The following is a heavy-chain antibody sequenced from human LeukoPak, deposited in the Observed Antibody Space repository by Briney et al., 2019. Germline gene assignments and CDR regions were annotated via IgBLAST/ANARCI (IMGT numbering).Heavy chain of an antibody. D-gene: IGHD4-17*01. CDR1: GFTFSDYY. CDR3: ARDGYGDRWYFDY. V-gene: IGHV3-11*04. J-gene: IGHJ4*02. Sequence: GGSLRLSCAASGFTFSDYYMSWIRQAPGKGLEWVSDISSSGSTIYYADSVKGRFTISRDNAKNSLYLQMNSLRDEDTAVYYCARDGYGDRWYFDYWGQGTLVTVSS. CDR2: ISSSGSTI.